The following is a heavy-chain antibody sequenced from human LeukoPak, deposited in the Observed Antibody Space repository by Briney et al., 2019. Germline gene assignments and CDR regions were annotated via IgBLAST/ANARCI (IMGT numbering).Heavy chain of an antibody. Sequence: ASVKVSCKASGYTFTGYYMHWVRQAPGQGLEWMGWINPNSGGTNYAQKFQGRVTMTRDTSISTAYMELSRLRSDDAAVYYCARDRGVDYCSGGSCSHYYYYMDVWGKGTTVTISS. D-gene: IGHD2-15*01. CDR3: ARDRGVDYCSGGSCSHYYYYMDV. CDR2: INPNSGGT. CDR1: GYTFTGYY. J-gene: IGHJ6*03. V-gene: IGHV1-2*02.